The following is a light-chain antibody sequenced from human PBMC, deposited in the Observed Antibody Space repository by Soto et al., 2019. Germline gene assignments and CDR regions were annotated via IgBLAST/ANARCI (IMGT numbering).Light chain of an antibody. V-gene: IGLV2-14*01. CDR3: SSYTSSSTPV. CDR1: SSDVGGYNY. CDR2: EVS. Sequence: QYALTQPASVSGSPGQSITISCTGTSSDVGGYNYVSWYQQHPGKAPKLMIYEVSNRPSGVSNRFSGSKSGNTASLTISGRQADDEADYYCSSYTSSSTPVFGGGTKVTVL. J-gene: IGLJ3*02.